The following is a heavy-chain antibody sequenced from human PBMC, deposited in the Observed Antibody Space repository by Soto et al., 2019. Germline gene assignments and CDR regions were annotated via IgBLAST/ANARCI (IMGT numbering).Heavy chain of an antibody. V-gene: IGHV1-69*13. D-gene: IGHD6-6*01. J-gene: IGHJ6*03. Sequence: ASVKVSCKASGGTFSSYAISWVRQAPGQGLEWMGGIIPIFGTANYAQKFQGRVTITADESTSTAYMELSSLRSEDTAVYYFARDGVRSSSYYYYYMDVWGKGTTVAVSS. CDR1: GGTFSSYA. CDR2: IIPIFGTA. CDR3: ARDGVRSSSYYYYYMDV.